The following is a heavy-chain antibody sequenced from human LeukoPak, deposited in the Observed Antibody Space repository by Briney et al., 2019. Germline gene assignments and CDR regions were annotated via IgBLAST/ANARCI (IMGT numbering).Heavy chain of an antibody. CDR1: GFPFAAFS. CDR2: ISSGDGGYI. Sequence: GGSLRLSCAGSGFPFAAFSVHWVRQAPGKGLEWVSSISSGDGGYIYYADSVRGRFTISRDNAEDSVYLQMKSLRAEDTAVYYCATGNAPLPFDYWGQGTPVTVSS. D-gene: IGHD2-2*01. CDR3: ATGNAPLPFDY. J-gene: IGHJ4*02. V-gene: IGHV3-21*01.